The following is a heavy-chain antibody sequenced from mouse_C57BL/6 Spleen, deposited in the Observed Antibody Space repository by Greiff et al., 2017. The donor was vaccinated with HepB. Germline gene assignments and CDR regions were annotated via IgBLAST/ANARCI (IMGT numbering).Heavy chain of an antibody. V-gene: IGHV1-19*01. J-gene: IGHJ2*01. CDR3: ARISDGFDY. CDR2: INPYNGGT. CDR1: GYTFTDYY. Sequence: EVQLQQSGPVLVKPGASVKMSCKASGYTFTDYYMNWVKQSHGKSLEWIGVINPYNGGTSYNQKFKGKATLTVDKSSSTAYMELNSLTSEDSAVYYCARISDGFDYWGQGTTLTVSS.